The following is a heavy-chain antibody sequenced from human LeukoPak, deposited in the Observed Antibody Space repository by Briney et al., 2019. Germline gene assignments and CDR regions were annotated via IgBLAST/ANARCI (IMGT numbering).Heavy chain of an antibody. D-gene: IGHD2-2*01. CDR2: ISSSSSYI. V-gene: IGHV3-21*01. Sequence: GGSLRLSCAASGFTFSSYSMTWVRQAPGKGLEWVSSISSSSSYIYYADSVKGRFTISRDNAKNSLYLQTNSLRAEDTAVYYCADTGDCSSTSCYFEYFQHWGQGTLVTVSS. J-gene: IGHJ1*01. CDR3: ADTGDCSSTSCYFEYFQH. CDR1: GFTFSSYS.